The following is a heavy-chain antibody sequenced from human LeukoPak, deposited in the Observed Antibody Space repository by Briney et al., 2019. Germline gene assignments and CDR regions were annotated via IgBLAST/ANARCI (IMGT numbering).Heavy chain of an antibody. CDR3: ARAARYSSGWDDYYYYMDV. CDR1: GYTFTSYG. Sequence: GASVKVSCKASGYTFTSYGISWVRQAPGQGLEWMGWISAYNGNTNYAQKLQGRVTITADESTSTAYMELSSLRSEDTTVYYCARAARYSSGWDDYYYYMDVWGKGTTVTISS. V-gene: IGHV1-18*01. J-gene: IGHJ6*03. D-gene: IGHD6-19*01. CDR2: ISAYNGNT.